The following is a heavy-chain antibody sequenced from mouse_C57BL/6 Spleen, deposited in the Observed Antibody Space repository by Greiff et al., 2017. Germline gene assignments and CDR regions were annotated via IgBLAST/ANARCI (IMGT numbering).Heavy chain of an antibody. CDR1: GYTFTSYW. CDR2: INPSSGYT. Sequence: QVQLKQSGAELAKPGASVKLSCKVSGYTFTSYWMHWVKQRPGQGLEWIGYINPSSGYTKYNQKFKDKATLTADKSSSTAYMQLSSLTYEDSAVYYCARSELGTGWYFDVWGTGTTVTVSS. V-gene: IGHV1-7*01. CDR3: ARSELGTGWYFDV. J-gene: IGHJ1*03. D-gene: IGHD2-14*01.